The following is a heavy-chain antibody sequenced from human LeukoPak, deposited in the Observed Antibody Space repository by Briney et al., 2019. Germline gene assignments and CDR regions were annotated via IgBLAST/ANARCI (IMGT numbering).Heavy chain of an antibody. J-gene: IGHJ6*02. CDR1: DGSINSYY. CDR3: AGGRSNYYGMDV. CDR2: IYYNGNT. Sequence: SETLSLTCSVSDGSINSYYWNWIRRPPGRGLEWIGYIYYNGNTNYSPSLKSRVTMSVDTSKNLLSLKVSSVTAADTAVYYCAGGRSNYYGMDVWGQGTTVTVSS. D-gene: IGHD1-26*01. V-gene: IGHV4-59*01.